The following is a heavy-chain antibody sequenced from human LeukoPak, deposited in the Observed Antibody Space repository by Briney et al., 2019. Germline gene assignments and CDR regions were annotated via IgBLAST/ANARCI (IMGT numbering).Heavy chain of an antibody. CDR2: IYYTGII. Sequence: SETLSLTCTVSGDSITSHYWNWLRQPPGKGLERIGYIYYTGIIKYNPSLTSRVSMSVDTSKNQFFLKMKSVTAADTAVYHCARSVDYFDNTGPHMMFDYWGQGSLVTVSS. D-gene: IGHD3-22*01. V-gene: IGHV4-59*11. J-gene: IGHJ4*02. CDR3: ARSVDYFDNTGPHMMFDY. CDR1: GDSITSHY.